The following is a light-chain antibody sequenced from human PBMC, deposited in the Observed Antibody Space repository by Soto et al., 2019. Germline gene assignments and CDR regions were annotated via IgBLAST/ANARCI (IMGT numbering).Light chain of an antibody. J-gene: IGLJ3*02. Sequence: QSVLTQPASVSGSPGQSITISCTGTSSDVGGHNFVSWYQQHPGKAPRVIIYGVSNRPSGVSNRISGSKSGNTASLTISGLQAEDEADYYCSSYTKMFTGVFGGGTKLTVL. CDR1: SSDVGGHNF. V-gene: IGLV2-14*01. CDR3: SSYTKMFTGV. CDR2: GVS.